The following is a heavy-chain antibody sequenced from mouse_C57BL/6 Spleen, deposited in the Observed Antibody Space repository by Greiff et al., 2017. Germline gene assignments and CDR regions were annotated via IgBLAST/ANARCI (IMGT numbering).Heavy chain of an antibody. D-gene: IGHD1-1*01. CDR1: GYSFTGYY. Sequence: EVKVVESGPELVKPGASVKISCKASGYSFTGYYMNWVKQSPEKSLEWIGEINPSTGGTTYNQKFKAKATLTVDKSSSTAYMQLKSLTSEDSAVYYCARSKITTVVAPYYYAMDYWGQGTSVTVSS. V-gene: IGHV1-42*01. J-gene: IGHJ4*01. CDR2: INPSTGGT. CDR3: ARSKITTVVAPYYYAMDY.